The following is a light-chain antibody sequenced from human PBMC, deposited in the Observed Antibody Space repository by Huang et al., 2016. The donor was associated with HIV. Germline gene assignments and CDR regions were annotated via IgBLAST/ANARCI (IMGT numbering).Light chain of an antibody. Sequence: DIQMTQSPSSLSASVGDRVTITCRESQSISSYLNWYQQKPGKAPKLLIYAASSLQSGVPSRFSGSGSGTDFTLTISSLQPEDFATYYCQQSYSTPSITFGQGTRLEIK. CDR3: QQSYSTPSIT. CDR2: AAS. V-gene: IGKV1-39*01. J-gene: IGKJ5*01. CDR1: QSISSY.